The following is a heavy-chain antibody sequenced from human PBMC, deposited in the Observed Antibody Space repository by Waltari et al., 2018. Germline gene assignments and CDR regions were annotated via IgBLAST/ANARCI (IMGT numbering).Heavy chain of an antibody. V-gene: IGHV1-18*01. Sequence: EWMGWISAYNCNTNYAKKLQGRVTMTTDTSTSTVYMELRSLTSDDTAVYYCARDPRFTLWVYGSGSDGDYWGQGTLVTVSS. J-gene: IGHJ4*02. CDR2: ISAYNCNT. CDR3: ARDPRFTLWVYGSGSDGDY. D-gene: IGHD3-10*01.